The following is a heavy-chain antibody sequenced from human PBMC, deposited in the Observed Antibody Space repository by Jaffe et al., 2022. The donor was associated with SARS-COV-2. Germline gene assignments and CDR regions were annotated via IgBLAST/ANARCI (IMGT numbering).Heavy chain of an antibody. CDR2: IWYDGSNK. CDR1: GFTFSSYG. V-gene: IGHV3-33*01. J-gene: IGHJ6*02. Sequence: QVQLVESGGGVVQPGRSLRLSCAASGFTFSSYGMHWVRQAPGKGLEWVAVIWYDGSNKYYADSVKGRFTISRDNSKNTLYLQMNSLRAEDTAVYYCARSAWGYYDSSGYHPEYYYYGMDVWGQGTTVTVSS. CDR3: ARSAWGYYDSSGYHPEYYYYGMDV. D-gene: IGHD3-22*01.